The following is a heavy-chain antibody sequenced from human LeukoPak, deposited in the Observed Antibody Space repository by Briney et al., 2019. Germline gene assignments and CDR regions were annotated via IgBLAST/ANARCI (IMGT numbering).Heavy chain of an antibody. J-gene: IGHJ5*02. CDR1: GFTFSSYA. V-gene: IGHV3-30*04. D-gene: IGHD2-2*01. CDR3: ARADCSSTSCYGYYDFWSGPSDWFDP. CDR2: ISYDGSNK. Sequence: GGSLRLSCAASGFTFSSYAMHWVRQAPGNELEGLAGISYDGSNKYYADTLNGRFTISRDNSKNTPYLQMNSLRAEDTAVYYCARADCSSTSCYGYYDFWSGPSDWFDPWGQGTLATVSS.